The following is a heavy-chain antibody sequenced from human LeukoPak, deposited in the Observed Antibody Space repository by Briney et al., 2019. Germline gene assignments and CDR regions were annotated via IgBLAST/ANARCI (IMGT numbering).Heavy chain of an antibody. J-gene: IGHJ4*02. Sequence: GGSLRLSCAASGFTFSTYWMSWVRQAPGKGLEWVANIKQDGSDKYYVDSVKGRFTISRDDAKNTLYLQMNSLRAEDTAVYYCARDPTIAVAGFDYWGQGTLVTVSS. V-gene: IGHV3-7*01. D-gene: IGHD6-19*01. CDR1: GFTFSTYW. CDR2: IKQDGSDK. CDR3: ARDPTIAVAGFDY.